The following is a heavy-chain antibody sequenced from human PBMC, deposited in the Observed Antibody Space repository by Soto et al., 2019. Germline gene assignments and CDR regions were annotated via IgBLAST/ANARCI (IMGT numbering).Heavy chain of an antibody. V-gene: IGHV3-43*01. CDR3: AKDLYLDILTGYYTTRYYYYGMDV. J-gene: IGHJ6*02. CDR2: ISWDGGST. Sequence: GGSLRLSCAASGFTFDDYTMHWVRQAPGKGLEWVSLISWDGGSTYYADSVKGRFTISRDNSKNSLYLQMNSLRTEDTALYYCAKDLYLDILTGYYTTRYYYYGMDVWGQGTTVTVSS. D-gene: IGHD3-9*01. CDR1: GFTFDDYT.